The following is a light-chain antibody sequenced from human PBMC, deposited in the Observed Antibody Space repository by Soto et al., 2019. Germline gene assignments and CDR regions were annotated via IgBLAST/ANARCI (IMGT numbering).Light chain of an antibody. CDR3: QQYDNLPHT. J-gene: IGKJ2*01. CDR2: GAS. Sequence: DIQMTQSPSSLSASVGDRITITCQASQDISNYLNWYQQKPGKAPKLLIYGASNLQTGVPSRFSGSGSGTDFTFTISSLQPGDIATYYCQQYDNLPHTFGQGTKLEIK. V-gene: IGKV1-33*01. CDR1: QDISNY.